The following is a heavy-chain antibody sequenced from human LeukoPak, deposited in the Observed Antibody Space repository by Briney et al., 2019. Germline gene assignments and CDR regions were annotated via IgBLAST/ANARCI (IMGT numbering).Heavy chain of an antibody. Sequence: GGSLRLSCTASGFTSSGFTFSTYWVPWVRQVPGKGLMWVSSINSDGNIITYADSVKGRFTISRDNARQMVYLQMNSLRVEDTAVYYCVAGMGNYWGQGTLVPV. D-gene: IGHD6-13*01. CDR3: VAGMGNY. V-gene: IGHV3-74*03. J-gene: IGHJ4*02. CDR2: INSDGNII. CDR1: GFTFSTYW.